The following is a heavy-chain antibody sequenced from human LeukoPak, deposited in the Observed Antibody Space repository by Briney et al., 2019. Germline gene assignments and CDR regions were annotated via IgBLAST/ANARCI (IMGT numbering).Heavy chain of an antibody. J-gene: IGHJ5*02. D-gene: IGHD1-7*01. Sequence: GGSLRLSCAASGFSFSSYGMHWVRQAPGKGLEWVAVVSSDGSIDYYADSVRGRFTVSRDNSKNTLYLQVNSLRVEDTAVYYCTREGMGTTFSAWFDPWGQGTLVTVPS. V-gene: IGHV3-30*03. CDR3: TREGMGTTFSAWFDP. CDR1: GFSFSSYG. CDR2: VSSDGSID.